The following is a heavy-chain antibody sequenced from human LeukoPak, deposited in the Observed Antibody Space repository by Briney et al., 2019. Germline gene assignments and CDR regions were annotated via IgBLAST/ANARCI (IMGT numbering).Heavy chain of an antibody. D-gene: IGHD6-19*01. J-gene: IGHJ6*03. CDR2: IFYSGST. CDR3: TRGLIAVPGSAWLGYYYYYMDV. Sequence: PSETLSLTCTVSGGSISSYYWSWIRQPPGKGLEWIGYIFYSGSTNYNPSLKSRVTISVDTSKNQFSLKLTSVTAADTAVYYCTRGLIAVPGSAWLGYYYYYMDVWGEGTTVTVSS. CDR1: GGSISSYY. V-gene: IGHV4-59*08.